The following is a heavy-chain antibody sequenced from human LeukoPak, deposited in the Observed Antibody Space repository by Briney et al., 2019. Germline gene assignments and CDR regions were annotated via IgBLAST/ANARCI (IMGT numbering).Heavy chain of an antibody. Sequence: PGGSLRLSCAASGFTFSSYSMNWIRQPPGKGLEWIGSIYYSRSTYYNPSLKSRVTISVDTSKNQFSLKLSSVTAADTAVYYCARGEAAAAADWYFDLWGRGTLVTVSS. J-gene: IGHJ2*01. CDR3: ARGEAAAAADWYFDL. CDR1: GFTFSSYS. CDR2: IYYSRST. V-gene: IGHV4-39*07. D-gene: IGHD6-13*01.